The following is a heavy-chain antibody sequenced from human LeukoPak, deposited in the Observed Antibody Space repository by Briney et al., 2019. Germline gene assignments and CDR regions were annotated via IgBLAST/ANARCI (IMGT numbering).Heavy chain of an antibody. CDR2: IYSGGST. V-gene: IGHV3-53*01. D-gene: IGHD5-18*01. CDR3: TTKGYTYASY. Sequence: PGGSLRLSCTVSGFTVSSDSMSWVRQAPGKGLEWVSFIYSGGSTHYSDSVKGRFTISRDNSKNTLYLQMNSLRAEDTAVYYCTTKGYTYASYWGQGTLVTVSS. J-gene: IGHJ4*02. CDR1: GFTVSSDS.